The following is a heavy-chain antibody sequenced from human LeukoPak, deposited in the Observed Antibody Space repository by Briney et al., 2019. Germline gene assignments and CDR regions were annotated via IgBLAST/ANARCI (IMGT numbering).Heavy chain of an antibody. CDR3: ARDPVWGSGWFDY. CDR2: ISWNSGSI. CDR1: GFTFDDYA. V-gene: IGHV3-9*01. Sequence: PGRSLRLSCAASGFTFDDYAMHWVRQAPGKGLEWVSGISWNSGSIGYADSVKGRFTISRDNAKNSLYLQMNSLRAEDTAVYYCARDPVWGSGWFDYWGQGTLVTVSS. D-gene: IGHD6-19*01. J-gene: IGHJ4*02.